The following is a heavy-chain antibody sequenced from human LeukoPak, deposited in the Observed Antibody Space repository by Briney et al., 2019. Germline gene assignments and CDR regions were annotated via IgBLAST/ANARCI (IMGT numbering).Heavy chain of an antibody. CDR2: INHSGST. Sequence: SETLSLTCAVYGGSFSGYYWGWIRQPPGKGLEWIGEINHSGSTNYNPSLKSRVTISVDTSKNQFSLKLSSVTAADTAVYYCARDPPLYYYYYGMDVWGQGTTVTVSS. V-gene: IGHV4-34*01. CDR1: GGSFSGYY. J-gene: IGHJ6*02. CDR3: ARDPPLYYYYYGMDV.